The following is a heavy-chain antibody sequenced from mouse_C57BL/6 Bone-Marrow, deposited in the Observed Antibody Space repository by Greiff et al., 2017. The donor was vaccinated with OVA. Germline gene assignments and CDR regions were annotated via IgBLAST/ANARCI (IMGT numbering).Heavy chain of an antibody. J-gene: IGHJ4*01. CDR1: GYTFTNYW. Sequence: QVQLQQSGAELVRPGTSVKMSCKASGYTFTNYWIGWAKQRPGHGLEWIGDIYPGGGYTNYNEKFKGKATLTADKSSSTAYMQFSSLTSEDYAIYYCARDGNYGAMDYWGQGTSVTVSS. CDR2: IYPGGGYT. V-gene: IGHV1-63*01. D-gene: IGHD2-1*01. CDR3: ARDGNYGAMDY.